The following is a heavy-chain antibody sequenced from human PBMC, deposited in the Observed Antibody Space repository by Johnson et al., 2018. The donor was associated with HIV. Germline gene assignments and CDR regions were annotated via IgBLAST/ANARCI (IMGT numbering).Heavy chain of an antibody. D-gene: IGHD2-15*01. V-gene: IGHV3-30*02. Sequence: QVQLVESGGGVVQPGGSLRLSCAASGFTFSSYGMHWVRQAPGKGLEWVAFIRYAGSDKYYADSVKGRFTISRDNSKNTLYLQMNSLRAEDTAVYYCSKGDCSGGSCYSFTDAFDIWGQGTMVTVSS. CDR1: GFTFSSYG. CDR2: IRYAGSDK. J-gene: IGHJ3*02. CDR3: SKGDCSGGSCYSFTDAFDI.